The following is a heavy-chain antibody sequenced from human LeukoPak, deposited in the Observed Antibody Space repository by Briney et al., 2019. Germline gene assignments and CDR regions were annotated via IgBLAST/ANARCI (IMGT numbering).Heavy chain of an antibody. CDR1: GGTFSSYA. J-gene: IGHJ5*02. D-gene: IGHD3-22*01. V-gene: IGHV1-69*01. CDR2: IILIFGTA. Sequence: SVKVSCKASGGTFSSYAISWVRQAPGQGLEWMGGIILIFGTANYAQKFQGRVTITADESTSTAYMELSSLRSEDTAVYYCARVPRGYYYDSPNWFDPWGQGTLVTVSS. CDR3: ARVPRGYYYDSPNWFDP.